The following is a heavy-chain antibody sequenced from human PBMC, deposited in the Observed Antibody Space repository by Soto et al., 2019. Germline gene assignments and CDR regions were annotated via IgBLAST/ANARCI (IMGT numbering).Heavy chain of an antibody. CDR2: ISGRSSAI. J-gene: IGHJ6*04. D-gene: IGHD2-15*01. CDR1: GFTFSTYS. V-gene: IGHV3-48*02. CDR3: ARRASGGYYNYYAMEV. Sequence: EVQLVESGGGLEQPGGSLRLSCAASGFTFSTYSLTWVRQAPGKGLEWVSYISGRSSAIYYADSVKGRFTISRDHAKNSLSLQMNSLRDEATAVYYCARRASGGYYNYYAMEVWGKGTTVTVSS.